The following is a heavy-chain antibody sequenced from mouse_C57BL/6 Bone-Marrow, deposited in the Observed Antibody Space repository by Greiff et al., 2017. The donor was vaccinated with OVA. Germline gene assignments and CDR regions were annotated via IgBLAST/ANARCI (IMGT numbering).Heavy chain of an antibody. Sequence: QVQLKESGPELVKPGASVKISCKASGYAFSSSWMNWVKQRPGKGLEWIGRIYPGDGDTNYNGKFKGKATLTADKSSSTAYMQLSSLTSEDSAVYFCARLYGSSLWGQGTSVTVSS. CDR2: IYPGDGDT. CDR1: GYAFSSSW. V-gene: IGHV1-82*01. CDR3: ARLYGSSL. D-gene: IGHD1-1*01. J-gene: IGHJ4*01.